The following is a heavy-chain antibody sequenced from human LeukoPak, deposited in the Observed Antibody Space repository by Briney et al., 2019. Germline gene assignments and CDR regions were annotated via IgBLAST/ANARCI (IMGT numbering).Heavy chain of an antibody. J-gene: IGHJ6*03. Sequence: PSETLSLTCAVYGGSFSGYYWSWIRQPPGKGLEWIGEINHSGSTNYNPSLKSRVTISVDTSKNQFSLKLSSVTAADTAVYYCARTRRYYYGSGSRYMDVWGKGTTVTVSS. D-gene: IGHD3-10*01. CDR2: INHSGST. V-gene: IGHV4-34*01. CDR3: ARTRRYYYGSGSRYMDV. CDR1: GGSFSGYY.